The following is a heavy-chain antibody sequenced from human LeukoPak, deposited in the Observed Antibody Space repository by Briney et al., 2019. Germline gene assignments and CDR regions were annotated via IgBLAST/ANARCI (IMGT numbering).Heavy chain of an antibody. CDR3: ASKQWLVSDFDY. D-gene: IGHD6-19*01. J-gene: IGHJ4*02. Sequence: GGSLRLSCAASGFTFSSYAMHWVRQAPGKGLEWVAKIKQDGSEKYYVDSVKGRFTISRDNAKNSLYLQMNSLRAEDTAVYYCASKQWLVSDFDYWGQGTLVTVSS. CDR1: GFTFSSYA. V-gene: IGHV3-7*01. CDR2: IKQDGSEK.